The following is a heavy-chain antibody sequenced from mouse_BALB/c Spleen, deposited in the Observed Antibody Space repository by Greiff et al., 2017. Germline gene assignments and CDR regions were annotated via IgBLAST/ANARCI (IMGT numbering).Heavy chain of an antibody. CDR1: GFSLTSYG. Sequence: QVQLKQSGPGLVAPSQSLSITCTVSGFSLTSYGVHWVRQPPGKGLEWLGVIWAGGSTNYNSALMSRLSISKDNSKSQVFLKMNSLQTDDTAMYYCARAYDYELAYWGQGTLVTVSA. CDR3: ARAYDYELAY. CDR2: IWAGGST. J-gene: IGHJ3*01. D-gene: IGHD2-4*01. V-gene: IGHV2-9*02.